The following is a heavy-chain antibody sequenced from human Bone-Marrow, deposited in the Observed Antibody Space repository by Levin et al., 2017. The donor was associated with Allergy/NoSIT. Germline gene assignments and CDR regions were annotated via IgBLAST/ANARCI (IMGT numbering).Heavy chain of an antibody. J-gene: IGHJ5*01. CDR3: ARGSETYTYARVWFDS. Sequence: ASVKVSCKASGGTFSTYTIAWVRQAPGQGLEWMGGIIPVFGTTDSAQKFEGRVTITADESTSVAYMELSSLRSEDTAIYYCARGSETYTYARVWFDSWGQGTLVTVSS. CDR2: IIPVFGTT. V-gene: IGHV1-69*13. CDR1: GGTFSTYT. D-gene: IGHD5-18*01.